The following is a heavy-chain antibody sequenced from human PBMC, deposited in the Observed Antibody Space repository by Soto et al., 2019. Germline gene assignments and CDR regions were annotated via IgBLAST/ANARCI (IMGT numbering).Heavy chain of an antibody. V-gene: IGHV4-30-4*01. Sequence: SETLSLTCTVSGGSISSGDYYWSWIRQPPGKGLEWIGYIYYSGSTYYNPSLKSRVTISVDTSKNQFSLKLSSVTAADTAVYYCARDHRFRGYNWFDPWGQGTLVTVSS. CDR1: GGSISSGDYY. CDR2: IYYSGST. J-gene: IGHJ5*02. D-gene: IGHD6-13*01. CDR3: ARDHRFRGYNWFDP.